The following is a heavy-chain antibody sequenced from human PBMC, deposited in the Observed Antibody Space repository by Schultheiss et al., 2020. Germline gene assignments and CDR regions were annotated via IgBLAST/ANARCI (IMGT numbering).Heavy chain of an antibody. CDR2: IYHSGST. D-gene: IGHD3-3*01. V-gene: IGHV4-34*01. J-gene: IGHJ6*03. CDR3: ASEWYYYMDV. CDR1: GGSFSGYY. Sequence: SQTLSLTCGVYGGSFSGYYCSWIRQPPGKGLEWIGEIYHSGSTNYNPSLKSRVTISVDKSKNQFSLKLSSVTAADTAVYYCASEWYYYMDVWGKGTTVTVSS.